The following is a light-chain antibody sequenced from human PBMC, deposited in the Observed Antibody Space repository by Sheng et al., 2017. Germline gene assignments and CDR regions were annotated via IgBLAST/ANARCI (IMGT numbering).Light chain of an antibody. V-gene: IGKV1D-8*02. CDR3: QQYYGFPVT. J-gene: IGKJ4*01. CDR1: QGVDTY. CDR2: AAS. Sequence: AIWLTQSPSLLSASTGDRISITCRVSQGVDTYLAWYQQKPGKAPDLLIYAASSLQYGVPSRFSGSGSGTDFTLTISDLQSEDFATYYCQQYYGFPVTFGGGPRLRS.